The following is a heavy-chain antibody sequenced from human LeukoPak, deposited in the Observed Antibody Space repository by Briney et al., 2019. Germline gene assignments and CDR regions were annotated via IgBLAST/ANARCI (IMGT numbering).Heavy chain of an antibody. J-gene: IGHJ4*02. D-gene: IGHD2-21*02. V-gene: IGHV4-59*08. CDR1: GGSVSGYY. CDR2: IFYTGTT. CDR3: ARHDVVPVIRRGFDF. Sequence: PSETLSLTCTVSGGSVSGYYWSWIRQSPGKGQEWIGYIFYTGTTLYSPSLRGRVPMSVDTSENQFSLKLSSVSAADTAMYYCARHDVVPVIRRGFDFWGQGTLVTVSS.